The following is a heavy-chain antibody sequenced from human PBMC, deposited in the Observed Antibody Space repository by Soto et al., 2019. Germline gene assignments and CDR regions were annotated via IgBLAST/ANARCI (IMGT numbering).Heavy chain of an antibody. V-gene: IGHV1-2*04. CDR3: ARERPLRGYSYGYYFDY. J-gene: IGHJ4*02. D-gene: IGHD5-18*01. Sequence: ASVKVSCRASGYTFTGYYMHWVRQAPGQGLEWMGWINPNSGGTNYAQKFQGWVTMTRDTSISTAYMELSRLRSDDTAVYYCARERPLRGYSYGYYFDYWGQGTLVTVSS. CDR1: GYTFTGYY. CDR2: INPNSGGT.